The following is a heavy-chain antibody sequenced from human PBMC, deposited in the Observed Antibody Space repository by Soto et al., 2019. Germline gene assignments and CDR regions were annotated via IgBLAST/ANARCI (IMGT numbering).Heavy chain of an antibody. CDR1: GFTFSSYC. CDR2: IWYDGINK. CDR3: ARGSSGWDLYYYYGMDV. Sequence: GGSLRLSCAACGFTFSSYCIHWVRQAPCKGLEWVAVIWYDGINKYYADSVRGRFTISRDNSKNTLYLQMNSLRAEDTAVYYCARGSSGWDLYYYYGMDVWGQWTTVTVCS. D-gene: IGHD6-19*01. J-gene: IGHJ6*02. V-gene: IGHV3-33*01.